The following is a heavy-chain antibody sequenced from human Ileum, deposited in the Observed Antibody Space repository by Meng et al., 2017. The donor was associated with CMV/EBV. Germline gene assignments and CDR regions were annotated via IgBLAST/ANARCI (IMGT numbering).Heavy chain of an antibody. CDR1: GFTFSTSW. Sequence: ETLSLTCAASGFTFSTSWMTWVRQAPGKGLEWVANIKQDGSEKYYVDSVKGRFTISRDNAKNSLFLQMNSLRAEDTAMYYCARNARGSGYWGQGTLVTVSS. V-gene: IGHV3-7*01. CDR3: ARNARGSGY. D-gene: IGHD3-10*01. CDR2: IKQDGSEK. J-gene: IGHJ4*02.